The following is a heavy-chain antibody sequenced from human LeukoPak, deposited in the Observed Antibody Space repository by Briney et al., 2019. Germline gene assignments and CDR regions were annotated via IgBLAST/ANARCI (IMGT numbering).Heavy chain of an antibody. Sequence: PGGSLRLSCAASGFTFSSYSMNWVRQAPGKGLEWVSSISSSSSYIYYADSVEGRFAISRDNAKNSLYLQVNSLRAEDTAVYYCAREIFEYSSSYRTFDYWGQGTLVTVSS. CDR1: GFTFSSYS. CDR2: ISSSSSYI. CDR3: AREIFEYSSSYRTFDY. J-gene: IGHJ4*02. D-gene: IGHD6-6*01. V-gene: IGHV3-21*01.